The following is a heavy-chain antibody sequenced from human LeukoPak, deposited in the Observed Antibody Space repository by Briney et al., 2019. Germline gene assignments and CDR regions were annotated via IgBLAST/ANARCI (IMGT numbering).Heavy chain of an antibody. CDR2: ISAYNGNT. CDR1: GYTFTSYG. D-gene: IGHD3-3*01. CDR3: ARDSTYYDFWSGYYFAPRAFDI. J-gene: IGHJ3*02. V-gene: IGHV1-18*01. Sequence: ASVKVSCKASGYTFTSYGISWVRQAPGQGLEWMGWISAYNGNTNYAQKLQGRVTMTTDTSTSTAYMELRSLRSDDTAVYYCARDSTYYDFWSGYYFAPRAFDIWGQGTMVTVSS.